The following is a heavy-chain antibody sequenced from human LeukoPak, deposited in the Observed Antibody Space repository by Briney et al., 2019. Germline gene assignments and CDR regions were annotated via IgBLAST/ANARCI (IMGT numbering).Heavy chain of an antibody. D-gene: IGHD2-21*02. V-gene: IGHV3-33*08. CDR1: GFTFSNAW. CDR3: ARDTYCGGDCFPDYFDY. J-gene: IGHJ4*02. Sequence: PGGSLRLSCAASGFTFSNAWMSWVRQAPGKGLEWVAVIWYDGSNKYYADSVKGRFTISRDNSKNTLYLQMNSLRAEDTAVYYCARDTYCGGDCFPDYFDYWGQGTLVTVSS. CDR2: IWYDGSNK.